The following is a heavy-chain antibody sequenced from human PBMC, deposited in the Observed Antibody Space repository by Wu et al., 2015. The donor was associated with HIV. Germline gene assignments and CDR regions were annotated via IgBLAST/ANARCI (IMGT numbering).Heavy chain of an antibody. CDR2: IIPLFATP. CDR1: GDTFNSYV. CDR3: ARLNSWSSHYFDY. J-gene: IGHJ4*02. D-gene: IGHD6-13*01. V-gene: IGHV1-69*13. Sequence: QVQLVQSGAEVKKPGSSVIVSCKASGDTFNSYVINWVRQAPGQGLEWMGRIIPLFATPNYAQKFQGRVTITADQSTTTAYMELSSLTSADTAVYYCARLNSWSSHYFDYWGQGTLVTVSS.